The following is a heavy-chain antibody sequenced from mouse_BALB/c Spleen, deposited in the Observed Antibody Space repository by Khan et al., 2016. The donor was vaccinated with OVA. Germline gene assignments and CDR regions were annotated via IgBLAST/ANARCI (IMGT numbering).Heavy chain of an antibody. Sequence: LQQSGAELARPGASVKMSCKASGYTFTRYTMHWVKQRPGQGLEWIGYINPSSTYTNYNQKFKDKATLTADKSSSTAYMQLSRLTPEDSAVYYRERIYYDYDGYDGMDYWGQGTSVTVSS. D-gene: IGHD2-4*01. CDR1: GYTFTRYT. CDR3: ERIYYDYDGYDGMDY. CDR2: INPSSTYT. J-gene: IGHJ4*01. V-gene: IGHV1-4*01.